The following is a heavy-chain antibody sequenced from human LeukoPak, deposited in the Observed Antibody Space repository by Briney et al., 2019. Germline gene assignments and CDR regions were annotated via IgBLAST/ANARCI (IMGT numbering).Heavy chain of an antibody. D-gene: IGHD3-3*01. CDR3: APDRGFASFDY. Sequence: GGSLRLSCVASGFTFNNYWMDWVRQAPGKGLEWVASIKPDGSQKDYVDSVKGRFTISRDNGKNSLYLQLNSLRAEDTAVYYCAPDRGFASFDYWGQGTLVTVSS. CDR2: IKPDGSQK. V-gene: IGHV3-7*01. J-gene: IGHJ4*02. CDR1: GFTFNNYW.